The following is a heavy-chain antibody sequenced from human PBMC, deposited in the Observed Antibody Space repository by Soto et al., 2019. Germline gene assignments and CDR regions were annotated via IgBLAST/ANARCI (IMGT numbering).Heavy chain of an antibody. J-gene: IGHJ4*02. V-gene: IGHV1-18*01. CDR3: ARNLKSASYYTY. CDR2: ISTYNGYT. Sequence: QVQLVQSGAEVKKPGASVKVSCKASGYSFTSYGISWVRQAPGQGLEWMGWISTYNGYTNYAQKLQDRLTMTTDTSTSTAYMELRSLRSDDTAVYFCARNLKSASYYTYWGQGTLVTVSS. CDR1: GYSFTSYG. D-gene: IGHD1-26*01.